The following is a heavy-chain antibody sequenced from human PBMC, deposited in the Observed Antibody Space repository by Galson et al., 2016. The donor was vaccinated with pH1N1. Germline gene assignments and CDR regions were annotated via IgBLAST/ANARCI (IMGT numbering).Heavy chain of an antibody. CDR1: GFTLSSYW. Sequence: SLRLSCAASGFTLSSYWMSWVRQAPGKGLEWVANMNQDGNKKYYVDSVKGRFIISRDYSKYTLFLQMNSLRVEDTAVYYCAKDRDGDYTGGDAFDIWGQGTMVTVSS. CDR3: AKDRDGDYTGGDAFDI. CDR2: MNQDGNKK. J-gene: IGHJ3*02. D-gene: IGHD4-17*01. V-gene: IGHV3-7*03.